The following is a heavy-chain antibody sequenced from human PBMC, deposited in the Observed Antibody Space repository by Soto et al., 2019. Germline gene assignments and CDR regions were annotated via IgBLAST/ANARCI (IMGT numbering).Heavy chain of an antibody. J-gene: IGHJ6*04. CDR3: ATLYGSGSYEQPVYDYSGMDV. CDR2: IDPSDSYT. V-gene: IGHV5-10-1*01. D-gene: IGHD3-10*01. Sequence: PGESLKISSNGSGYSFTSYCISWGRQLPGKGTEWMGRIDPSDSYTNYSPSFQRHVTIPADKSISTAYLQWISLVASDTAKGYGATLYGSGSYEQPVYDYSGMDVWGEGTRVTVSS. CDR1: GYSFTSYC.